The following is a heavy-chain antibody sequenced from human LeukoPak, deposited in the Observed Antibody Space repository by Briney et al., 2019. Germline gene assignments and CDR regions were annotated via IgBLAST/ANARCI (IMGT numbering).Heavy chain of an antibody. Sequence: GASVKVSCKASGYTFTSYYTHWVRHAPRQGLEWMVIINPSGGSTSYAQKFQGRVTMTRDTSTSTDYMEVSSLRSEDTAVYYCARDSGYDLRVLDYYGMDVWGQGTTVTVSS. CDR1: GYTFTSYY. CDR3: ARDSGYDLRVLDYYGMDV. V-gene: IGHV1-46*01. D-gene: IGHD5-12*01. CDR2: INPSGGST. J-gene: IGHJ6*02.